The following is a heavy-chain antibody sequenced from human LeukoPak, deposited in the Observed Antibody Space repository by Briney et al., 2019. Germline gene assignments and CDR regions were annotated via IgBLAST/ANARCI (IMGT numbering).Heavy chain of an antibody. J-gene: IGHJ3*02. Sequence: SQTLSLTCTVSGGSISSGDYYWNWIRQPAGKGLEWIGRIYTSGSTNYNPSLKSRVTISVDTSKNQFSLKLSSVTAADTAVYYCVVAGTSSNAFDIWGQGTMVTVSS. CDR3: VVAGTSSNAFDI. CDR2: IYTSGST. V-gene: IGHV4-61*02. D-gene: IGHD6-19*01. CDR1: GGSISSGDYY.